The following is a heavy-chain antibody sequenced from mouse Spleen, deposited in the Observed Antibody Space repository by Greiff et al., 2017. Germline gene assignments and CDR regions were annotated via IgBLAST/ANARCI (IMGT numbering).Heavy chain of an antibody. J-gene: IGHJ2*01. Sequence: VKLVESGPGLVAPSQSLSITCTVSGFSLTNYAVHWVRQSPGKGLERLGVIWSDGSTDYNAAFISRLSISKDNSKSQVFFKMNSLQADDTAIYYCARNTVYDGSSYYFDYWGQSTTLTVSS. CDR3: ARNTVYDGSSYYFDY. CDR2: IWSDGST. V-gene: IGHV2-4-1*01. CDR1: GFSLTNYA. D-gene: IGHD2-1*01.